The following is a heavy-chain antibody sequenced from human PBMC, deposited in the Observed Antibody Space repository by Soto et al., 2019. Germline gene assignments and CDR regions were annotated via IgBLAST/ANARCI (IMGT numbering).Heavy chain of an antibody. D-gene: IGHD3-10*01. J-gene: IGHJ5*02. CDR3: AREVVDGSSLWLDP. Sequence: ASVKVSCKAAGYTFTTYYIHWVRQAPGQGLEWMGIINPSGGSTSYAQEFKGRVTMTWNASISTAYMELSNLKSDDTAVYYCAREVVDGSSLWLDPWGQGTLVTVSS. V-gene: IGHV1-46*01. CDR2: INPSGGST. CDR1: GYTFTTYY.